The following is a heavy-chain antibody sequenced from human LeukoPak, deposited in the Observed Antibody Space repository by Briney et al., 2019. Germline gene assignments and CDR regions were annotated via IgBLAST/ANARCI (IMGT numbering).Heavy chain of an antibody. Sequence: GGSLRLSCAASGFTFSSYAMSWVRRAPGKGLEWVSAISGSGGSTYYADSVKGRFTISRDNSKNTLYLQMNSLRAEDTAVYYCAKGESHPKYYFDYWGQGTLVTVSS. V-gene: IGHV3-23*01. CDR1: GFTFSSYA. D-gene: IGHD3-16*01. CDR3: AKGESHPKYYFDY. J-gene: IGHJ4*02. CDR2: ISGSGGST.